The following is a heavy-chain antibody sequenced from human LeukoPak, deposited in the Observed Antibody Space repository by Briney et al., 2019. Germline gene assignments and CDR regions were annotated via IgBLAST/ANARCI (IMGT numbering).Heavy chain of an antibody. Sequence: SETLSLTCAVYGGSFSGYYWSWIRQPPGKGLEWIGYIYYSGSTNYNPSLKSRVTISVDTSKNQFSLKLSSVTAADTAVYYCARNTAMVSYFDYWGQGTLVTVSS. J-gene: IGHJ4*02. D-gene: IGHD5-18*01. V-gene: IGHV4-59*01. CDR1: GGSFSGYY. CDR3: ARNTAMVSYFDY. CDR2: IYYSGST.